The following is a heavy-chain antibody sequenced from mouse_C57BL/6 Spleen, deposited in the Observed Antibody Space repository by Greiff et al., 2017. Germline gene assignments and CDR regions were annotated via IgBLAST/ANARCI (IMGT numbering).Heavy chain of an antibody. J-gene: IGHJ4*01. CDR3: ARTTTVVARGDAMDY. D-gene: IGHD1-1*01. Sequence: QVQLQQPGTELVKPGASVKLSCKASGYTFTSYWMHWVKQRPGQGLEWIGNINPSNGGTNYNEQFKSKATLTVDKSSSTAYMQLSSLTSEDSAVYYCARTTTVVARGDAMDYWGQGTSVTVSA. CDR2: INPSNGGT. V-gene: IGHV1-53*01. CDR1: GYTFTSYW.